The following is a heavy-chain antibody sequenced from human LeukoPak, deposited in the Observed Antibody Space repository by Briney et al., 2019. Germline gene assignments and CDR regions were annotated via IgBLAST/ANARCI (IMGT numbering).Heavy chain of an antibody. CDR3: ARTTEAHSWRTRYYDYYMDV. CDR1: GGSLSSYY. D-gene: IGHD6-13*01. Sequence: PSETLSLTCTGSGGSLSSYYWGWIRRPPGKGLEWVWYIYYNGSTNYNPSLKSRVTISVDTSKNQFSLKLSSVTAADTAVYYCARTTEAHSWRTRYYDYYMDVWGKGTTVTVSS. CDR2: IYYNGST. J-gene: IGHJ6*03. V-gene: IGHV4-59*01.